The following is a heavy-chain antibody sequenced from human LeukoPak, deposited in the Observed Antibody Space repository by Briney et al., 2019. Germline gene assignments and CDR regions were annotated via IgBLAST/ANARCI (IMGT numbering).Heavy chain of an antibody. CDR3: ARDGEYRNWFDP. CDR1: GGSISGASYY. CDR2: IFYSGST. D-gene: IGHD2-21*01. V-gene: IGHV4-39*07. J-gene: IGHJ5*02. Sequence: SETLSLTCTVSGGSISGASYYWGWIRQPPGQGLEWIGSIFYSGSTYYNPSLKSRVTISVDTSKNQFSLKLTSVTAADTAVYYCARDGEYRNWFDPWGQGTLVTVSS.